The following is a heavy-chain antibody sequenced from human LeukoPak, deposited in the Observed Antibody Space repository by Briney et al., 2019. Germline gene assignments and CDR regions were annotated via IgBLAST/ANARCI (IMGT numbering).Heavy chain of an antibody. CDR1: GFTFSSYG. D-gene: IGHD5-12*01. CDR2: TWYDGSNK. J-gene: IGHJ4*02. V-gene: IGHV3-33*01. CDR3: ARDRGLYSGYDLSYFDY. Sequence: GGSLRLSCAASGFTFSSYGMHWVRQAPGKGLEWVAVTWYDGSNKYYADSVKGRFTISRDNSKNTLYLQMNSLRAEDTAVYYCARDRGLYSGYDLSYFDYWGQGTLVTVSS.